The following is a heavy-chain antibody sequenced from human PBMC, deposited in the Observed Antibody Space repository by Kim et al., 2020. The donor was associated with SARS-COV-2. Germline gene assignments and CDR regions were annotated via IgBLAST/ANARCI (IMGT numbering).Heavy chain of an antibody. CDR2: INHSRTT. Sequence: SETLSLSCTVSGESFTGYFWTWVRQPPGKGLEWIGEINHSRTTSCSPSLKSRVTMSIDTSQRQFSLNLTSVTAADTAVYYCTRGDYCHATSCPGVYDVWGQGILVTVSS. D-gene: IGHD2-2*01. CDR1: GESFTGYF. CDR3: TRGDYCHATSCPGVYDV. V-gene: IGHV4-34*01. J-gene: IGHJ4*02.